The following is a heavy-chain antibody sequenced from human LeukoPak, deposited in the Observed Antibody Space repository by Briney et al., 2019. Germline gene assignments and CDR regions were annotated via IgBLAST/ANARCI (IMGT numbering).Heavy chain of an antibody. D-gene: IGHD1-1*01. CDR2: IWYDGSNE. J-gene: IGHJ4*02. Sequence: GGSLRLSCAASGFTFSSYGMHWVRQAPGKGLEWVAIIWYDGSNEYYADFVKGRFTISRDNSKNTMYLEMDSLRADDTAVYYCAKDVRTGIVDYWGQGTLVTVSS. V-gene: IGHV3-33*06. CDR3: AKDVRTGIVDY. CDR1: GFTFSSYG.